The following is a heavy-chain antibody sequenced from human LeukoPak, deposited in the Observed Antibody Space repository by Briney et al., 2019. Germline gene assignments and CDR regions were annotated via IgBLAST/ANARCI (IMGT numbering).Heavy chain of an antibody. CDR3: AKALRASAENDWFDP. V-gene: IGHV3-23*01. CDR1: GFTFSSSA. J-gene: IGHJ5*02. D-gene: IGHD6-13*01. Sequence: GGSLRLSCAASGFTFSSSAMTWVRQAPGKGLEWVSIISGSGLTTYYADSVRGRFTISRDNSKNTVYLQMNSLKVDDTAVYDWAKALRASAENDWFDPWGQGPLATVSA. CDR2: ISGSGLTT.